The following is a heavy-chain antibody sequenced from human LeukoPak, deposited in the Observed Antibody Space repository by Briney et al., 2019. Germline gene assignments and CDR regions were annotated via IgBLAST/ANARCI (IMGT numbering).Heavy chain of an antibody. CDR3: ARSVSLYGPILYYFDY. D-gene: IGHD1-14*01. J-gene: IGHJ4*02. CDR1: GYTFTSYY. V-gene: IGHV1-46*01. Sequence: ASVKVSCKASGYTFTSYYMHWVRQAPGQGLEWMGIINPSGGSTSYAQKFQGRVTMTRDTSTSTVYMELSSLRSEDTAVYYCARSVSLYGPILYYFDYWGQGTLVNVSS. CDR2: INPSGGST.